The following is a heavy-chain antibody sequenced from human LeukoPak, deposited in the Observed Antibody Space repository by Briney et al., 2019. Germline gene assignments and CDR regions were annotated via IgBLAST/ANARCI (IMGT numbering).Heavy chain of an antibody. CDR2: IWYDGSNK. V-gene: IGHV3-33*01. CDR3: ASGKHVDTAMVDDAFDI. J-gene: IGHJ3*02. D-gene: IGHD5-18*01. CDR1: GFTFSSYG. Sequence: GRSLRLSCAASGFTFSSYGMHWVRQAPGKGLEWVAVIWYDGSNKYYADSVKGRFTISRDNSKNTLYLQMNSLRAEDTAVYYCASGKHVDTAMVDDAFDIWGQGTMVTVSS.